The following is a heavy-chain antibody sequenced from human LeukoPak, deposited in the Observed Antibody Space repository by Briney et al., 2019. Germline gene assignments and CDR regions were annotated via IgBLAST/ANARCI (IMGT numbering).Heavy chain of an antibody. CDR3: ARRIQLWSYWHFDL. V-gene: IGHV4-4*08. Sequence: SETLSLTCTVSGDSISRESWSLIRQAPGKGLECIGYSYDSWRMNYNPSLQSRVTISLDTSKNRLSLQLNSVTAADTAVYYCARRIQLWSYWHFDLWGRGTLVTVTS. CDR1: GDSISRES. J-gene: IGHJ2*01. D-gene: IGHD1-1*01. CDR2: SYDSWRM.